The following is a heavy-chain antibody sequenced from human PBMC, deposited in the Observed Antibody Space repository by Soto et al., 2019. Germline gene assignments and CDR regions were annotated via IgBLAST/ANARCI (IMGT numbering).Heavy chain of an antibody. CDR3: ARSAVGATKSGFDS. D-gene: IGHD1-26*01. Sequence: QVQLQESGPGLVKPSQTLSLTCNVSGDSINNGGHYWSWIRQPPGKGLEWIGFIYYSGTTYYNPSLKSRVTISVHTSKIQFSLKLNSVTAADTAVYYCARSAVGATKSGFDSRGQGTLVTVSS. CDR1: GDSINNGGHY. CDR2: IYYSGTT. J-gene: IGHJ4*02. V-gene: IGHV4-31*03.